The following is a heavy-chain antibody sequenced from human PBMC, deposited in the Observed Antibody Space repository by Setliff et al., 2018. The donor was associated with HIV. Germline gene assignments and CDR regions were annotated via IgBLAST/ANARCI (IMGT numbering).Heavy chain of an antibody. Sequence: SETLSLTCTLYGGSLTNYYWTWIQQSPEKGLEWIGEIVDSGSTNYSPSLKSRVSISLDTSKKQVSLKLNSVTAADTAVYYCARNPHYFDRSGYYSWFYFDYWGQGTLVTVSS. D-gene: IGHD3-22*01. V-gene: IGHV4-34*12. CDR2: IVDSGST. CDR3: ARNPHYFDRSGYYSWFYFDY. CDR1: GGSLTNYY. J-gene: IGHJ4*02.